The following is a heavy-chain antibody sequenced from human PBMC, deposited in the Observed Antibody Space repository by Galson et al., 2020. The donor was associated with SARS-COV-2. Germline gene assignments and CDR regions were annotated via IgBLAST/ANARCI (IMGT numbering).Heavy chain of an antibody. Sequence: GGSLRLSCAASGFTFSSYGMHCVRQAPGKGLEWVAVIWYDGSNKYYADSVKGRFTISRDNSKNTLYLQMNSLRAEDTAVYYCARDSGDSRWFGELGVRFDLWGQGTLVIVSS. CDR1: GFTFSSYG. D-gene: IGHD3-10*01. V-gene: IGHV3-33*01. J-gene: IGHJ5*02. CDR2: IWYDGSNK. CDR3: ARDSGDSRWFGELGVRFDL.